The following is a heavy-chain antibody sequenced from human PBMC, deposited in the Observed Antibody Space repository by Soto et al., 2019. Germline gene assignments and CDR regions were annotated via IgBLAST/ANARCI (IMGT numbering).Heavy chain of an antibody. D-gene: IGHD5-18*01. CDR2: IIPIFRTA. CDR1: GGTFSSYA. Sequence: ASVKVSCKASGGTFSSYAISWVRQAPGQGLEWMVGIIPIFRTANYAQKFQGRVTITADESTSTAYMELSSLRSEDTAVYYCARGPLTGTAMVYYYYYGMDVWGQGTTVTVSS. J-gene: IGHJ6*02. CDR3: ARGPLTGTAMVYYYYYGMDV. V-gene: IGHV1-69*13.